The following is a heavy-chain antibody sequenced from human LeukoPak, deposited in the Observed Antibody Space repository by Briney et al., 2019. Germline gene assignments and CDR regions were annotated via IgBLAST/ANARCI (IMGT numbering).Heavy chain of an antibody. CDR2: INPNSGGT. CDR3: ARGWIQLWFVDY. D-gene: IGHD5-18*01. V-gene: IGHV1-2*06. Sequence: ASVMVSCKASGYTFTSYYMHWVRQAPGQGLEWMGRINPNSGGTNYAQKFQGRVTMTRDTSISTAYMELSRLRSDDTAVHYCARGWIQLWFVDYWGQGTLVTVSS. CDR1: GYTFTSYY. J-gene: IGHJ4*02.